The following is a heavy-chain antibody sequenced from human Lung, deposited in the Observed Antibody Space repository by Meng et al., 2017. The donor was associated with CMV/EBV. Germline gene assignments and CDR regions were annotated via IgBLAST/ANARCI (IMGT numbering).Heavy chain of an antibody. V-gene: IGHV4-30-4*01. CDR1: RGSINSGDYY. J-gene: IGHJ4*02. CDR3: AIQSAPYYYGSGRHFPD. Sequence: SETXSLTCTVSRGSINSGDYYWSWIRQSPGKGLEWIGYIYYSGDTDYNPSLRSRVTISMDTSKNQSSLELSSVTAADTAVYFCAIQSAPYYYGSGRHFPDXGRGXLVTVSS. CDR2: IYYSGDT. D-gene: IGHD3-10*01.